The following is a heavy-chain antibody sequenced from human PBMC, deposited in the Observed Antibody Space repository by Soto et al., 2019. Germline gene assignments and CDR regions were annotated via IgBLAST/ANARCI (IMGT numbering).Heavy chain of an antibody. CDR2: ISYDGSNK. J-gene: IGHJ6*03. CDR3: AKEGYYGWGSPLPGDGDYYYYYYMAV. CDR1: GFTFSSYG. D-gene: IGHD3-10*01. V-gene: IGHV3-30*18. Sequence: GGSLRLSCAASGFTFSSYGMHWVRQAPGKGLEWVAVISYDGSNKYYADSVKGRFTISRDNSKNTLYLQMNSLRAEDTAVYYCAKEGYYGWGSPLPGDGDYYYYYYMAVWGKGTTVTVSS.